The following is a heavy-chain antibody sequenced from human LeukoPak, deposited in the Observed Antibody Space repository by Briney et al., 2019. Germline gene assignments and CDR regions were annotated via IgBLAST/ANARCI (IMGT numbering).Heavy chain of an antibody. Sequence: GGSLRLSCAASGFTFSSYAMHWVRQAPGKGLEWVAVISYDGSNKYYADSVKGRFTISRDNSKNTLYLQMNSLRAEDTAVYYCARLHSGSYYGDAFDMWGQGTMVTVSS. J-gene: IGHJ3*02. V-gene: IGHV3-30-3*01. CDR3: ARLHSGSYYGDAFDM. CDR1: GFTFSSYA. D-gene: IGHD3-10*01. CDR2: ISYDGSNK.